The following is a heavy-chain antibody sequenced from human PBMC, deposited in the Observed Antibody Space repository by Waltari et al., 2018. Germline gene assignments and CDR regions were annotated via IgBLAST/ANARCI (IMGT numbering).Heavy chain of an antibody. V-gene: IGHV3-73*01. CDR2: IRSKPNNYAT. D-gene: IGHD6-13*01. CDR1: GFPCRGPT. Sequence: EVQVVEPGGGLVQPGGSLKLSCATSGFPCRGPTIHWVRQTSGKGLEWIGRIRSKPNNYATRYTASVEGRFTISRDDSENTAYLQMSSLMTEDTAVYYCTGGAVTGTDFWGQGTLVTVSS. J-gene: IGHJ4*02. CDR3: TGGAVTGTDF.